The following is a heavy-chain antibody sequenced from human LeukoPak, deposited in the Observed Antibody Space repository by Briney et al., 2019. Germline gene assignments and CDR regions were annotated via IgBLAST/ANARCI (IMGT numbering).Heavy chain of an antibody. V-gene: IGHV4-39*01. CDR1: GGSISSSTYY. D-gene: IGHD5-12*01. CDR3: ARHGRPGYGGYENAFDI. J-gene: IGHJ3*02. Sequence: SETLSLTCTVSGGSISSSTYYWDWIRQPPGQGLEWIGNIYDSGDTYYTPSLKSLVTMFVDTSKNQFSLKLSSVTAADTAVYYCARHGRPGYGGYENAFDIWGQGTMVTVSS. CDR2: IYDSGDT.